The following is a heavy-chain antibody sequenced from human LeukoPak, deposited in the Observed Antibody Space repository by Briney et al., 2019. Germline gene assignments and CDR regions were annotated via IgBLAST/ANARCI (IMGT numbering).Heavy chain of an antibody. V-gene: IGHV1-2*02. CDR1: GYTFTGYY. CDR3: AREGGERAVAGTNY. Sequence: ASVKVSCKASGYTFTGYYMHWVRQAPGQGLEWMGWINPNCGGTNYAQKFQGRVTMTRDTSISTAYMELSRLRADDTAVYYCAREGGERAVAGTNYWGQGTLVTVSS. CDR2: INPNCGGT. J-gene: IGHJ4*02. D-gene: IGHD6-19*01.